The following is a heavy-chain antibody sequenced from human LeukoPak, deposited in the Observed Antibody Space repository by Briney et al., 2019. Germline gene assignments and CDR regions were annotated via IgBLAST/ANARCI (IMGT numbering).Heavy chain of an antibody. CDR1: GFTFSSYG. CDR3: AKDRSSGPHYYYGMDV. J-gene: IGHJ6*02. CDR2: VSYLGDDQ. V-gene: IGHV3-30*18. Sequence: QPGGSLRLSCAASGFTFSSYGIHWVRQSPGKGLEWVAVVSYLGDDQFYAESVKGRFTISRDNSKKTVFLQMNSLRGEDTAVYYCAKDRSSGPHYYYGMDVWGRGTTVIV. D-gene: IGHD3-22*01.